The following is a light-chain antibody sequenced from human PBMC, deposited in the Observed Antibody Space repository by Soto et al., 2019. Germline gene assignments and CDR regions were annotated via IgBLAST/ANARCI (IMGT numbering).Light chain of an antibody. J-gene: IGKJ1*01. CDR1: QSVSSSY. V-gene: IGKV3-20*01. CDR3: QQYGRSPPT. CDR2: GAS. Sequence: EIVFTQSPGTLSLSPGERATLSCRASQSVSSSYLAWYQQKPGQAPRLLIYGASSRATGTPDRFSGSGSGTDFTLTISRVEPEDFAVYYCQQYGRSPPTLGQWNKVEI.